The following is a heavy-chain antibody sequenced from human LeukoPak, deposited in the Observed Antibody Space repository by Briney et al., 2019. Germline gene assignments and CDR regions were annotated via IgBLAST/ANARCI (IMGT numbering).Heavy chain of an antibody. CDR1: GYXFTSYW. V-gene: IGHV5-10-1*01. CDR2: VDPGDSYI. J-gene: IGHJ4*02. Sequence: GESLKISCNGSGYXFTSYWIAWVRQMPGKGLEWMGGVDPGDSYIKYSPSFQGHVTISADKSISTAYLHWSSLKASDTAMYYCARHRRVSNFDYWGQGTLVTVSS. D-gene: IGHD3-16*02. CDR3: ARHRRVSNFDY.